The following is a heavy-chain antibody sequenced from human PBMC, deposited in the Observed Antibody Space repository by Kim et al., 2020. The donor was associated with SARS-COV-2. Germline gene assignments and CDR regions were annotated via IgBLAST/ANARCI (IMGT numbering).Heavy chain of an antibody. Sequence: SVKVSCKASGGTFSSYAISWVRQAPGQGLEWMGGIIPIFGTANYAQKFQGRVTITADESTSTAYMELSSLRSEDTAVYYCARVKKYYYDSSGYSAFDIWGQGTMVTVSS. CDR1: GGTFSSYA. V-gene: IGHV1-69*13. CDR3: ARVKKYYYDSSGYSAFDI. CDR2: IIPIFGTA. J-gene: IGHJ3*02. D-gene: IGHD3-22*01.